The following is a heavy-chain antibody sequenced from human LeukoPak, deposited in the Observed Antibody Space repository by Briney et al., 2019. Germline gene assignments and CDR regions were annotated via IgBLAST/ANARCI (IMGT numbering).Heavy chain of an antibody. CDR3: ARIDDCIDY. Sequence: SETLSLTCTVSGGSISSGGYYWSWIRQPPGKGLEWIGYIYHSGSTYYNPSPKSRVTISVDRSKNQFSLKLSSVTAADTAVYYCARIDDCIDYWGQGTLVTVSS. V-gene: IGHV4-30-2*01. J-gene: IGHJ4*02. D-gene: IGHD2-21*02. CDR1: GGSISSGGYY. CDR2: IYHSGST.